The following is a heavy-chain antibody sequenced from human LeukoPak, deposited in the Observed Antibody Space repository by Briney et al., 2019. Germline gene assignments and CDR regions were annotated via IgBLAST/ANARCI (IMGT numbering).Heavy chain of an antibody. Sequence: PSETLSLTCTVSGGSISSYYWSWIRQPPGKGLEWTGYIYYSGSTNYNPSLKSRVTISVDTSRNQFSLKLSSVTAADTAMYYCARAVSGRFDYWGQGTLVTVSS. D-gene: IGHD6-19*01. CDR2: IYYSGST. CDR3: ARAVSGRFDY. CDR1: GGSISSYY. V-gene: IGHV4-59*08. J-gene: IGHJ4*02.